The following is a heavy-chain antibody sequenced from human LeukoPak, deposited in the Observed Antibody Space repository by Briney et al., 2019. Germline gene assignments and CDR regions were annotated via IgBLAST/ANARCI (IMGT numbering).Heavy chain of an antibody. CDR1: GGSFSGYY. Sequence: SETLSLTCAVYGGSFSGYYWSWIRQPPGKGLEWIGEINHSGSTNYNPSLKSRVTISVDTSKNQFSLKLSSVTAADTAVYYCASGWRGPAYGMDVWGKGTTVTVSS. V-gene: IGHV4-34*01. J-gene: IGHJ6*04. CDR2: INHSGST. CDR3: ASGWRGPAYGMDV. D-gene: IGHD3-10*01.